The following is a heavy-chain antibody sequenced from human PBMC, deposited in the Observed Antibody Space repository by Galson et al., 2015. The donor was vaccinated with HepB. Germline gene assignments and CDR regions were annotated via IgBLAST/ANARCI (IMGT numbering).Heavy chain of an antibody. CDR1: GFTFSSYA. Sequence: SLRLSCAASGFTFSSYAMHWVRQAPGKGLEYVSAISSNGGSTYYADSVKGRFTISRDNSKNTLYLQMGSLRAEDTAVYYCVVQEWLVRGNDYFDYWGQGTLVTVSS. D-gene: IGHD6-19*01. CDR3: VVQEWLVRGNDYFDY. J-gene: IGHJ4*02. CDR2: ISSNGGST. V-gene: IGHV3-64D*06.